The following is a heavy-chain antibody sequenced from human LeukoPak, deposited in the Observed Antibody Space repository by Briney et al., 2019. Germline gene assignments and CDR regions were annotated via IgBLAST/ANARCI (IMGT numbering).Heavy chain of an antibody. CDR2: IRYEGSNK. CDR3: ARGSGYSYVDY. Sequence: GGSLRLSCAASGFTFSSYGMHWVRQAPGKGLEWVAFIRYEGSNKYYADSVKGRFTISRDNSKNTLYLQMNSLRAEDTAVYYCARGSGYSYVDYWAREPWSPSPQ. CDR1: GFTFSSYG. D-gene: IGHD5-18*01. V-gene: IGHV3-30*02. J-gene: IGHJ4*02.